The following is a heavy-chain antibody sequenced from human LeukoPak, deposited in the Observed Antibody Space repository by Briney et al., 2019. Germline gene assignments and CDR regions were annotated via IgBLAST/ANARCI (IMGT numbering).Heavy chain of an antibody. J-gene: IGHJ4*02. V-gene: IGHV4-39*01. CDR3: ARHLPLLGTIDY. CDR2: IYYSGST. Sequence: PSETLSLTCTVSGGSISSSSYYWGWIRQPPGKGLEWIGSIYYSGSTYYNPSLKSRVTISVDTSKNQFSLKLSSVTAADTAAYYCARHLPLLGTIDYWGQGTLVTVSS. CDR1: GGSISSSSYY. D-gene: IGHD1-14*01.